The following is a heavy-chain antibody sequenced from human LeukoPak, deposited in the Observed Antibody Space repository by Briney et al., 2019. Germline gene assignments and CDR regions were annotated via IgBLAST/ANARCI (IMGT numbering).Heavy chain of an antibody. Sequence: PGGTLRLSGSASGFTFTTYGMTWVRQAPGKGLEWVSGIGGSGTRTYYADSVKGRFTISRDNFKNTLYLQMNSLRDEDTAVYYCAKDSHWILFDDWGQGTLVTVSS. CDR3: AKDSHWILFDD. D-gene: IGHD2-2*03. CDR2: IGGSGTRT. CDR1: GFTFTTYG. V-gene: IGHV3-23*01. J-gene: IGHJ4*02.